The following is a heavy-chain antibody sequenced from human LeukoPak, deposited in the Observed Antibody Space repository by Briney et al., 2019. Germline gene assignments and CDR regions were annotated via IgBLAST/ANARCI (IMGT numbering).Heavy chain of an antibody. CDR1: AASTNENN. J-gene: IGHJ4*02. CDR2: IHHTGSF. CDR3: TRGHWALDC. D-gene: IGHD3-16*01. V-gene: IGHV4-59*01. Sequence: SETLSLTCTDFAASTNENNWSWVPQPPGKGIECIGYIHHTGSFDYNPSLNSRATISLDTSKNQFSLKLTSVTAADTAVYYCTRGHWALDCWGQGPLVTVS.